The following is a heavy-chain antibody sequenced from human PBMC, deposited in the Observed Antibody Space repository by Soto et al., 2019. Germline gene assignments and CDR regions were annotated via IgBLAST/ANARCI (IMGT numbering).Heavy chain of an antibody. CDR3: ARDTGRAESNWFDP. J-gene: IGHJ5*02. CDR2: ISAYNGNT. Sequence: GASVKVSCKASGYTFTSYGISWGRQAPGQRLEWMGWISAYNGNTNYAQKLQGRVTMTTDTSTSTAYMELRSLRSDDTAVYYCARDTGRAESNWFDPWGQGTLVTVSS. V-gene: IGHV1-18*01. CDR1: GYTFTSYG. D-gene: IGHD1-26*01.